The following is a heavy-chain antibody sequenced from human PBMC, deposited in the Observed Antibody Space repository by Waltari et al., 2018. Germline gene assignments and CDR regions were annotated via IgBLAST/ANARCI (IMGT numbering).Heavy chain of an antibody. Sequence: EGQLVESGGGLVQPGRSLNLSGADSGFAFSSFWMHWVHKVPGQGLVWVSRINSDVSDTSYADSVRGRFTVSRDNAKNMVYLQMKSLRAEDTAIYYCTRDSPSWIWGQGTMVSVSS. CDR3: TRDSPSWI. J-gene: IGHJ3*02. V-gene: IGHV3-74*01. CDR2: INSDVSDT. CDR1: GFAFSSFW.